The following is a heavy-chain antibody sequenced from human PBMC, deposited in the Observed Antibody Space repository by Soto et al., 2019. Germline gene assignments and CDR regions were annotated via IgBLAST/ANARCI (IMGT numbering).Heavy chain of an antibody. CDR3: ATGYYGSGETYYYGMDV. V-gene: IGHV1-69*02. D-gene: IGHD3-10*01. CDR1: GGTFSSYT. CDR2: IIPILGIA. Sequence: QVQLVQSGAEVKKPGSSVKVSCKASGGTFSSYTISWVRQAPGQGLEWMGRIIPILGIANYAQKFQGRVTITADKSTSTAYMELSSLRSEDTAVYYCATGYYGSGETYYYGMDVWGQGTTVTVSS. J-gene: IGHJ6*02.